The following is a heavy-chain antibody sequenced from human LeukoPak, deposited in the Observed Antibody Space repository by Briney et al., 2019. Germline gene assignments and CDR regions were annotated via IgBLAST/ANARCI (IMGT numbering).Heavy chain of an antibody. V-gene: IGHV3-74*01. D-gene: IGHD1-26*01. Sequence: PGGSLRLSCAASGFTFSSYWMHWVRQAPGKGLVLVSRINSDGSSTSYADSVKGRFTISRDNAKNTLYLQMNSLRAEDTAVYYCARVNSGATYYFDYWGQGTLVTVSS. CDR3: ARVNSGATYYFDY. J-gene: IGHJ4*02. CDR2: INSDGSST. CDR1: GFTFSSYW.